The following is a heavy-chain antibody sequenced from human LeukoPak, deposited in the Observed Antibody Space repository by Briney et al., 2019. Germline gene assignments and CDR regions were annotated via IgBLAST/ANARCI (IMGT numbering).Heavy chain of an antibody. CDR1: GGSISSYY. J-gene: IGHJ4*02. D-gene: IGHD3-3*01. CDR3: ARVRSRYCFDY. Sequence: SETLSLTCTVSGGSISSYYWSWIRQPPGKGLEWIGYIYYSGSTNYNPSLKSRVTISVDTSKNQFSLKLSSVTAADTAVYYCARVRSRYCFDYWGRGTLVTVSS. V-gene: IGHV4-59*01. CDR2: IYYSGST.